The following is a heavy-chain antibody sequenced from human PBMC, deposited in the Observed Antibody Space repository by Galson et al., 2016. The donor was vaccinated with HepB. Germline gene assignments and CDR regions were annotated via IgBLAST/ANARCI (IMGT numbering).Heavy chain of an antibody. Sequence: SLRLSCAASGFSFNIYRMNWVRQAPGKGLEWVANIKQDGSEKYYVDSVKGRFTISRDNAQNSLYLRMNNLRAEDAAVYYCARELATDAFDIWGQGTMVTVSS. CDR1: GFSFNIYR. CDR3: ARELATDAFDI. V-gene: IGHV3-7*03. J-gene: IGHJ3*02. CDR2: IKQDGSEK. D-gene: IGHD5-12*01.